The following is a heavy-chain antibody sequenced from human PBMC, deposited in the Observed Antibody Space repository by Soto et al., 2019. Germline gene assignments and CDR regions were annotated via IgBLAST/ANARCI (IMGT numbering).Heavy chain of an antibody. J-gene: IGHJ4*02. D-gene: IGHD3-9*01. CDR1: GFSLNTRGVG. V-gene: IGHV2-5*02. CDR3: VQRRGDHLTGHCYFDF. CDR2: ISWDGEK. Sequence: QITLKESGPPLVKPTQTLTLTCTFSGFSLNTRGVGVGWIRQPPGKALEWLALISWDGEKRYRPSLKIRLTVNKDTSENQVVLTMTNMDPVDTATYYCVQRRGDHLTGHCYFDFWGQGTLLTVSS.